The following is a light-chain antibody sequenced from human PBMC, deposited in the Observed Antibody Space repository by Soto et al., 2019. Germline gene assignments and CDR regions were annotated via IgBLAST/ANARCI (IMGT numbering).Light chain of an antibody. V-gene: IGKV1-17*01. CDR1: QGIRND. Sequence: IQMTQSPSSLSASVGDRVTITCRASQGIRNDLGWYQQKPGKAPKLLIYDASNLEAGVPSRFRGSGSGTEFTLTISSLQPDDFATYYCQQYNSYSTFGQGTKVDIK. CDR3: QQYNSYST. J-gene: IGKJ1*01. CDR2: DAS.